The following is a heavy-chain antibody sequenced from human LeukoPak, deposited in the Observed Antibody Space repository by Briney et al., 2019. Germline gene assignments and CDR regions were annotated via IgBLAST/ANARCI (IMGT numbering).Heavy chain of an antibody. J-gene: IGHJ4*02. CDR2: INAGSGDT. V-gene: IGHV1-3*01. CDR3: ARKIQREQHPFDY. D-gene: IGHD5-18*01. Sequence: ASVTVSCKASGYTFTTYPIHWVRQAHGQRIEWMGWINAGSGDTKYSHTFQGTVTIITHTSASTPYMDLSTLTSEDTAVYYCARKIQREQHPFDYWGQGALVTVSS. CDR1: GYTFTTYP.